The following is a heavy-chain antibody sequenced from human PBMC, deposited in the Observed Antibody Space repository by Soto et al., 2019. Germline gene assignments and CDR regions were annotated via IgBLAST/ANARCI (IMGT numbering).Heavy chain of an antibody. Sequence: QITLKESGPALVKPTQTLTLTCTFSGFSFSTSGGGVGWIRQPPGKSLEWLAVIYWDDDKRYRPSLRIRLTITKDTTKKQVVLTRTNMDPVDTATYFCVRRREYSNGLLDLWGQGALVTVSS. J-gene: IGHJ5*02. CDR3: VRRREYSNGLLDL. CDR2: IYWDDDK. V-gene: IGHV2-5*02. CDR1: GFSFSTSGGG. D-gene: IGHD6-19*01.